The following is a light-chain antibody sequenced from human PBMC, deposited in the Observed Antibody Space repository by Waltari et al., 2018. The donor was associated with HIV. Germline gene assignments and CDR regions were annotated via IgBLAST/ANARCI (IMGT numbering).Light chain of an antibody. CDR2: GNS. CDR3: QSYDSSLSGLV. Sequence: QSVLTQPPSVSGAPGQGVTFSCIGSRSNIGAGYVVHWYQQLPGIAPKLLIYGNSNRPSGVPDRFSGSKSGTSASLAITGLQAEDEADYYCQSYDSSLSGLVFGGGTKVTVL. V-gene: IGLV1-40*01. J-gene: IGLJ2*01. CDR1: RSNIGAGYV.